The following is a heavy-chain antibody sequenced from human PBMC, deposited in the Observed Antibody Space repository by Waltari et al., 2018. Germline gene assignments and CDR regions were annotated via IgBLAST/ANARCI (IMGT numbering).Heavy chain of an antibody. CDR3: ARARISGRTSSDWFDP. V-gene: IGHV4-38-2*02. J-gene: IGHJ5*02. CDR2: IYHSGST. D-gene: IGHD2-15*01. CDR1: GYSISSGYY. Sequence: QVQLQESGPGLVKPSETLSLTCTVSGYSISSGYYWGWIRQPPGKGLEWIGSIYHSGSTYYNPSLKSRVTISVDTSKNQFSLKLSSVTAADTAVYYCARARISGRTSSDWFDPWGQGTLVTVSS.